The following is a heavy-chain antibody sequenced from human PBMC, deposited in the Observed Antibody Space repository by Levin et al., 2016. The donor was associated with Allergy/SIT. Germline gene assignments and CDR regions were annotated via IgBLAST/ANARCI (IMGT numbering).Heavy chain of an antibody. D-gene: IGHD2-15*01. CDR3: ARVTPNREVPDSLDI. V-gene: IGHV3-21*01. CDR2: IRSSGSHI. Sequence: GESLKISCAASGFTFSSYSMNWVRQAPGKGLEWVSSIRSSGSHIYYADSVKGRFTISRDNAKNSLYLQMNSLRAEDTAVYYCARVTPNREVPDSLDIWGQGTMVTVSS. J-gene: IGHJ3*02. CDR1: GFTFSSYS.